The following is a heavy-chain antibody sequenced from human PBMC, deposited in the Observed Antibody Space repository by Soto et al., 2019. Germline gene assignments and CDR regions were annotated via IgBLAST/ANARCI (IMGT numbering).Heavy chain of an antibody. J-gene: IGHJ6*02. CDR2: IYYSGNT. V-gene: IGHV4-30-4*01. CDR3: RRSSRYSTDV. Sequence: SETLSLTCTVSGGSISSGDYYWSWIRQPPGKGLEWIGYIYYSGNTYYNPSLKSGVTISADTSKNQFSLNLISVTAADTAVYYCRRSSRYSTDVWGQGITVTVSS. D-gene: IGHD6-19*01. CDR1: GGSISSGDYY.